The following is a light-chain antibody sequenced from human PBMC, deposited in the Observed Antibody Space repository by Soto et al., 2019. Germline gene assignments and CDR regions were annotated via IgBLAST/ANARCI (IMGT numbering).Light chain of an antibody. J-gene: IGKJ4*01. V-gene: IGKV3-20*01. CDR1: QSVSSSY. CDR2: CAS. Sequence: EIVLTQSPGTLSLSPGERATLSCRASQSVSSSYLAWYQQKPGQAPRLLIYCASSRATGIPDRFSGSGSGTDFTLTISSLQPEDFATYYCLQHNTYPLTFGGGTKVDIK. CDR3: LQHNTYPLT.